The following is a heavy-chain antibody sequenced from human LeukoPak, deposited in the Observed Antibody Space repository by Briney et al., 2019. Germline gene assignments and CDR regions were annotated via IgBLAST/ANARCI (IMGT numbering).Heavy chain of an antibody. J-gene: IGHJ4*02. CDR2: IRYDGSNK. CDR3: ANLMTTVTQRSVQVDY. V-gene: IGHV3-30*02. Sequence: GGSLRLSCAAAGFTFSSYGMHWVRQAPGKGLGWVAFIRYDGSNKYYADSVKGRFTISRDNSKNTLYLQMNSLRAEDTAVYYCANLMTTVTQRSVQVDYWGQGTLVTVSS. D-gene: IGHD4-17*01. CDR1: GFTFSSYG.